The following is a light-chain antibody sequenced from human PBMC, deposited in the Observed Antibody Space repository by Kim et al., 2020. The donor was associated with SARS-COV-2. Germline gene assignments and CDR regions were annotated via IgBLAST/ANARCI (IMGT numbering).Light chain of an antibody. CDR1: QSNSSY. V-gene: IGKV1-39*01. J-gene: IGKJ2*03. Sequence: SASVGDRVTITCRASQSNSSYLNWYQQKPGKAPKLLIYAASSLQSGVPLRFSGSGSGTDFTLTISSLQPEDFATYYCQQSYSTPYSFGQGTKLEI. CDR3: QQSYSTPYS. CDR2: AAS.